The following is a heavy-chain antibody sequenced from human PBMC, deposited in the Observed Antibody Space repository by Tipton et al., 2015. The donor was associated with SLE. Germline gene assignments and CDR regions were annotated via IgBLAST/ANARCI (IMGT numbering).Heavy chain of an antibody. V-gene: IGHV4-39*07. CDR3: ATELFRGYTSGWGPDY. CDR2: IYYSGSS. CDR1: GGSISSSSYY. J-gene: IGHJ4*02. D-gene: IGHD6-19*01. Sequence: TLSLTCTVSGGSISSSSYYWGWIRQPPGKGLEWIGRIYYSGSSYYNPSLKSRVTMSVDRSKNQFSLRLTSVTAADTAVYYCATELFRGYTSGWGPDYWGQGTLVTVSS.